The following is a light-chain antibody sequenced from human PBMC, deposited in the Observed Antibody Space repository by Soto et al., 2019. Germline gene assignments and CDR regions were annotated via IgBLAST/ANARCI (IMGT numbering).Light chain of an antibody. CDR3: QQLNSYPSIT. CDR1: QFICSY. V-gene: IGKV1-9*01. Sequence: DIQLTQSPSFLSASVGDRVTITCRASQFICSYLAWYQQKPGKSPKLLIYAASSLQSGVPSRFSGSGSGTEFTLTISSLQPEDFAAYYCQQLNSYPSITFGQGTRLEIK. CDR2: AAS. J-gene: IGKJ5*01.